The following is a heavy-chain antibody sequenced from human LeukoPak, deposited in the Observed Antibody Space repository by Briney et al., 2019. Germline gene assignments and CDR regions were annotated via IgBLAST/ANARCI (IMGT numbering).Heavy chain of an antibody. D-gene: IGHD4-23*01. J-gene: IGHJ4*02. CDR3: ARHDYGGLRHFDY. CDR1: GGSISSYY. V-gene: IGHV4-59*01. Sequence: SETLSLTCSVSGGSISSYYWSWVRQPPGKGLEWIGYIYYDGSTNYNPSLKSRVTIPVDTSKNQFSLKLSSVTAADTALYYCARHDYGGLRHFDYWGQGTLVTVSS. CDR2: IYYDGST.